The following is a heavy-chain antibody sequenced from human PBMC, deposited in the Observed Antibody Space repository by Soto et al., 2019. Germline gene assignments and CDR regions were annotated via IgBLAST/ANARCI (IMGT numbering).Heavy chain of an antibody. CDR3: AKGGPGIMYYYGMDV. CDR1: GFTFISYA. J-gene: IGHJ6*02. D-gene: IGHD3-16*01. CDR2: ISGSGGST. Sequence: GGSLRLSCAASGFTFISYARSWVRQAPGKGLEWVSAISGSGGSTYYADSVKGRFTISRDNSKNTLYLQMTSLRAEDTAVYYCAKGGPGIMYYYGMDVWGQGTTVTVSS. V-gene: IGHV3-23*01.